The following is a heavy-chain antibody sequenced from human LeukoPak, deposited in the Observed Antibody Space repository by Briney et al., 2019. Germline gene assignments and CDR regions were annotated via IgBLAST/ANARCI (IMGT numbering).Heavy chain of an antibody. V-gene: IGHV4-59*01. Sequence: SETLSLTCTVSGGSISSYYWSWIRQPPGKGLGWIGYIYYSGSTNYNPSLKSRVTISVDTSKNQFSLKLSSVTAADTAVYCCARDGGYCSSTSCPNYYYYGMDVWGKGTTVTVSS. J-gene: IGHJ6*04. D-gene: IGHD2-2*01. CDR2: IYYSGST. CDR3: ARDGGYCSSTSCPNYYYYGMDV. CDR1: GGSISSYY.